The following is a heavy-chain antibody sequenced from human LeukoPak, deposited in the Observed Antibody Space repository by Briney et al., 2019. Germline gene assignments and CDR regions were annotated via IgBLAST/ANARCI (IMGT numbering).Heavy chain of an antibody. CDR2: IYHSGST. CDR3: AREDVYSTYFDY. J-gene: IGHJ4*02. V-gene: IGHV4-30-2*01. D-gene: IGHD6-13*01. CDR1: GDSISAGTYY. Sequence: SETLSLTCTVSGDSISAGTYYWSWIRQPPGKGLEWIGYIYHSGSTYYNPSLKSRVTISVDRSKNQFSLKLSSVTAADTAVYYCAREDVYSTYFDYWGQGTLVTVSS.